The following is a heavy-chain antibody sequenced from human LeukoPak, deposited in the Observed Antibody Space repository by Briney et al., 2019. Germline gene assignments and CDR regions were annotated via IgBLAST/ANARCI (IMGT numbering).Heavy chain of an antibody. J-gene: IGHJ4*02. CDR2: ISGSGGST. D-gene: IGHD6-13*01. V-gene: IGHV3-23*01. CDR1: GFTFSSYA. CDR3: AKDPAVRGIAAAAVDY. Sequence: GGSLRLSCAASGFTFSSYAMSWVRQAPGKGLEWVSAISGSGGSTYYADSVKGRFTISRDNSKNTLYLQMNSLRAEDTAVYYCAKDPAVRGIAAAAVDYWGQGTLVTVSS.